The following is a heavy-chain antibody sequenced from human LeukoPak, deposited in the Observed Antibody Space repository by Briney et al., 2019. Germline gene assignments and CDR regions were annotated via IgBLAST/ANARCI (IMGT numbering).Heavy chain of an antibody. Sequence: ASVKVSCKASGYTFTSYGISWVRQAPGQGLEWMGWIGAYNGNTNYAQKLQGRVTMTTDTSTSTAYMELRSLRSDDTAVYYCARVVVVAATMDYYFDYWGQGTLVTVSS. D-gene: IGHD2-15*01. CDR3: ARVVVVAATMDYYFDY. V-gene: IGHV1-18*01. CDR2: IGAYNGNT. J-gene: IGHJ4*02. CDR1: GYTFTSYG.